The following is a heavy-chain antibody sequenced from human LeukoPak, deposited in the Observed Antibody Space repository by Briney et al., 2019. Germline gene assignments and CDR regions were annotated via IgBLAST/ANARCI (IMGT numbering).Heavy chain of an antibody. CDR2: IYSGGNT. V-gene: IGHV3-53*01. J-gene: IGHJ4*02. CDR3: ARRAGEYSHPYDY. D-gene: IGHD4-17*01. Sequence: GGSLRLSCTVSGFTVSSNSMSWVRQAPGKGLEWVSFIYSGGNTHYSDSVKGRFTISRDNSKNTLYLQMNSLRTDDTAVYYCARRAGEYSHPYDYWGQGTLVTVSS. CDR1: GFTVSSNS.